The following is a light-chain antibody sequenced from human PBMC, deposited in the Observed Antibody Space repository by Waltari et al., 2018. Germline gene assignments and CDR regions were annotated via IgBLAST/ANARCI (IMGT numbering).Light chain of an antibody. Sequence: QSALTQPRSVSGSPGQSVTISCTGTNFDVGGYNYVSWYQQHPGKAPKLMIYNVNERLSGVPDRFSGSQSGNTASLTISGLQAEDEADYFCCSYAGRSTWVFGGGTKVTVL. CDR2: NVN. CDR3: CSYAGRSTWV. CDR1: NFDVGGYNY. V-gene: IGLV2-11*01. J-gene: IGLJ3*02.